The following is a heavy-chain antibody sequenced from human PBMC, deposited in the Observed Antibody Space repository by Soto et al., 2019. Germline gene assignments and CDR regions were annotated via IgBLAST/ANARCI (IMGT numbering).Heavy chain of an antibody. J-gene: IGHJ6*02. CDR3: ARGSGYYDSSGYYKDYYYYGMDV. V-gene: IGHV3-20*04. D-gene: IGHD3-22*01. CDR1: GFTFDDYG. Sequence: GGSLRLSCAASGFTFDDYGMSWVRQAPGKGLEWVSGINWNGGSTGYADSVKGRFTISRDNAKNSLYLQMNSLRAEDTALYYCARGSGYYDSSGYYKDYYYYGMDVWGQGTTVTVSS. CDR2: INWNGGST.